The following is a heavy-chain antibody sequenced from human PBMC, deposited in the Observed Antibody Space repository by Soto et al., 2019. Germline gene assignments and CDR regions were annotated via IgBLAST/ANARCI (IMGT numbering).Heavy chain of an antibody. CDR2: IHSGGNT. CDR1: GFIFSNSY. D-gene: IGHD6-6*01. CDR3: ARDIHSTSSL. V-gene: IGHV3-53*01. Sequence: GGSLRLSCAASGFIFSNSYMSWVRQTPGKGLEGVSVIHSGGNTYYADSVKGRFTIARDNSKNTLYLQMNSLRAEDTALYYCARDIHSTSSLWGQGALVTVFS. J-gene: IGHJ4*02.